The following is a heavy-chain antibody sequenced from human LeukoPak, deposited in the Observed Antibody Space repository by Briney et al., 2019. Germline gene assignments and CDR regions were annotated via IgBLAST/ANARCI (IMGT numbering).Heavy chain of an antibody. Sequence: GGSLRLSCAASGFTLAEYGMGWVRPAQGKGLEWVSGINWNGGSTGYADSVKGRFTISRDNAKTSLYMQMNSLRVEDTALYYCARRRPYSGKSGTYYFDYWGQGTLVTVSS. CDR1: GFTLAEYG. CDR2: INWNGGST. J-gene: IGHJ4*02. D-gene: IGHD3-10*01. V-gene: IGHV3-20*04. CDR3: ARRRPYSGKSGTYYFDY.